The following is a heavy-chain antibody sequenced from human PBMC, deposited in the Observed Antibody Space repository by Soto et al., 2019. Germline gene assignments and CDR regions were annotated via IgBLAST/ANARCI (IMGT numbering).Heavy chain of an antibody. V-gene: IGHV4-34*01. Sequence: QVQLQQWGAGPLKPSETLSLTCAVYGGSFSGYYWSWIRQPPGKGLEWIGEINHSGSTNYNPSLKSRVTISVDTSKNQFSLKLSSVTAADTAVYYCARGSGRIFDYWGQGTLVTVSS. D-gene: IGHD5-12*01. CDR1: GGSFSGYY. J-gene: IGHJ4*02. CDR3: ARGSGRIFDY. CDR2: INHSGST.